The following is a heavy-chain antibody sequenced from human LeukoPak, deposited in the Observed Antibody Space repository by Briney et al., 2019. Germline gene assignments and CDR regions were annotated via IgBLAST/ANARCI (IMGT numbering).Heavy chain of an antibody. V-gene: IGHV4-39*01. CDR3: ASPSDTVSYDLPYFDY. J-gene: IGHJ4*02. Sequence: PSETLSLTCTVSGGSISSSSYYWGWIRQPPGKGLEWIGSIYYSGSTYYNPSPKSRVTISVDTSKNQFSLKLSSVTAADTAVYYCASPSDTVSYDLPYFDYWGQGTLVTVSS. CDR2: IYYSGST. CDR1: GGSISSSSYY. D-gene: IGHD3/OR15-3a*01.